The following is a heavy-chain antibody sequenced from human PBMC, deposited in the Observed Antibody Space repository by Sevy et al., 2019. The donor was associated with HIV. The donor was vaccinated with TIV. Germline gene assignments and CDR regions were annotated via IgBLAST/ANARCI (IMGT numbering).Heavy chain of an antibody. CDR3: ARGFIGAAYYYGMDV. CDR1: GFTFSSYN. Sequence: GGSLRLSCAASGFTFSSYNMNWVRQAPGKGLEWVSDISSSSTIYYEDSVKGRFTISRDNAKNSLYLQMNSLRDEDTAVYYCARGFIGAAYYYGMDVWGQGTTVTVSS. CDR2: ISSSSTI. D-gene: IGHD6-25*01. J-gene: IGHJ6*02. V-gene: IGHV3-48*02.